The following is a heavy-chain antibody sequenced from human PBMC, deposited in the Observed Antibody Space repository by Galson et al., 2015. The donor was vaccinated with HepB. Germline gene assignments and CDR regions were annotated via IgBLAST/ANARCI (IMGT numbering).Heavy chain of an antibody. Sequence: SLRLSCAASGFTFSSYAMHWVRQAPGKGLEWVAVISYDGSNKYYADSVKGRFTISRDNSKNTPYLQMNSLRAEDTAVYYCAVYDYGDPDAFDIWGQGTMVTVSS. CDR1: GFTFSSYA. CDR2: ISYDGSNK. D-gene: IGHD4-17*01. V-gene: IGHV3-30*04. J-gene: IGHJ3*02. CDR3: AVYDYGDPDAFDI.